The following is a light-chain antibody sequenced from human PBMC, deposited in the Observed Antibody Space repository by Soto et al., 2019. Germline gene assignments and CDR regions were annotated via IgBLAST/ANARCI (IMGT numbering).Light chain of an antibody. CDR1: QSVSGW. CDR3: QQYNSYPWT. V-gene: IGKV1-5*01. J-gene: IGKJ1*01. CDR2: DAY. Sequence: DIQVTRSPSTLSASVGETVTVTGLASQSVSGWLAWYQQKPGEAPKLLIYDAYALESGVPSRFSGSGFGTEFTLTISSLKPYDFATYYCQQYNSYPWTFGQGTKVDI.